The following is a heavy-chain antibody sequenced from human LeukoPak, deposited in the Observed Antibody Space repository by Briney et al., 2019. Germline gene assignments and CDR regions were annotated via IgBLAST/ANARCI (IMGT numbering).Heavy chain of an antibody. CDR1: GYTFTGYY. CDR3: ATPSPSYCGGDCSSEALYYYYGMDV. D-gene: IGHD2-21*02. J-gene: IGHJ6*02. V-gene: IGHV1-2*02. CDR2: INPNSGGT. Sequence: ASVKVSFKASGYTFTGYYMHWVRQAPGQGLEWMGWINPNSGGTNYAQKFQGRLTMTRDTSISTAYMKLSRLRSDDTAVYYCATPSPSYCGGDCSSEALYYYYGMDVWGQGTTVTVSS.